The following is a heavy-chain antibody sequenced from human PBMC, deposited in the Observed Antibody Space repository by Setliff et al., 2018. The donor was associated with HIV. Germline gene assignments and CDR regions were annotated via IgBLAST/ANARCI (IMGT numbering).Heavy chain of an antibody. V-gene: IGHV3-7*03. D-gene: IGHD4-17*01. CDR2: INGAGSEK. Sequence: WVRQAPEKGLEWVADINGAGSEKQYVDSVKGRFTIARDNAKNSVYPQMDSLKVEDTAVYYCARDDYLDGRWGQGTLVTVSS. J-gene: IGHJ4*02. CDR3: ARDDYLDGR.